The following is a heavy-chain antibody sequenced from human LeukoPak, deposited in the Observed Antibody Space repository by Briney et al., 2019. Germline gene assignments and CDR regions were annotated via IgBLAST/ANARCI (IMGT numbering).Heavy chain of an antibody. CDR3: ARDFLEWLGNAFDI. Sequence: SETLSLTCTVSGGSISSSSYYWGWIRQPPGKGLEWIGSIYYSGSTYYNPSLKSRVTISVDTSKNQFSLKLSSVTAADTAVYYCARDFLEWLGNAFDIWGQGTMVTVSS. J-gene: IGHJ3*02. D-gene: IGHD3-3*01. CDR2: IYYSGST. V-gene: IGHV4-39*07. CDR1: GGSISSSSYY.